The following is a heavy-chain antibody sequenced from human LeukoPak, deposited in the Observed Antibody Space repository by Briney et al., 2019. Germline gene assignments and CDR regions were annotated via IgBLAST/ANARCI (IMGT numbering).Heavy chain of an antibody. V-gene: IGHV3-30*18. J-gene: IGHJ4*02. CDR2: ISYGGSNK. D-gene: IGHD3-22*01. Sequence: GRSLRLSCAASGFTFSSYGMHWVRQAPGKGLEWVAVISYGGSNKYYADSVKGRFTISRDNSKNTLYLQMNSLRAEDTAVYYCAKANYYDSSGYYFDYWGQGTLVTVSS. CDR1: GFTFSSYG. CDR3: AKANYYDSSGYYFDY.